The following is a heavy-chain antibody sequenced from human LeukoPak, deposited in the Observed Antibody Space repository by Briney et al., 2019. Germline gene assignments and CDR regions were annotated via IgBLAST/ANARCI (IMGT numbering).Heavy chain of an antibody. CDR2: IYTSGST. Sequence: SETLSLTCTVSGGSISSYYWSWIRQPPGKGLEWIGYIYTSGSTNYNPSLKSRVTISVDTSKNQFSLKLSSVTAADTAVYYCARAYYDFWSGLIIDYWGQGTLVTVSS. CDR3: ARAYYDFWSGLIIDY. CDR1: GGSISSYY. V-gene: IGHV4-4*09. J-gene: IGHJ4*02. D-gene: IGHD3-3*01.